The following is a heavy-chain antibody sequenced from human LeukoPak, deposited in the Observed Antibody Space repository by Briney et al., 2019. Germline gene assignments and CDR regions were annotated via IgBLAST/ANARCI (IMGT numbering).Heavy chain of an antibody. D-gene: IGHD5-18*01. J-gene: IGHJ5*02. CDR1: GYTFTGYF. V-gene: IGHV1-46*01. CDR2: INPSGGST. CDR3: ARALPHRRLMDTTMEQHWFDP. Sequence: GASVKVSCKASGYTFTGYFMHWVRQAPGQGLEWMGLINPSGGSTRYAQKSQGRVTMTRDMSTSTVYMELSSLRSEDTAVYYCARALPHRRLMDTTMEQHWFDPWGQGTLVTVSS.